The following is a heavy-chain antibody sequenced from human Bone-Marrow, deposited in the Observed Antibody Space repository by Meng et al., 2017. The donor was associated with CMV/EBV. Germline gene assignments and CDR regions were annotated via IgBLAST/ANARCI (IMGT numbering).Heavy chain of an antibody. CDR3: ARWNWNQQSFDY. Sequence: SVKVSCKASGGTFSSYTISWVRQAPGQGLEWMGRIIPILGIANYAQKFQGRVTITTDESTSTAYMELSSLRSEDTAVYYCARWNWNQQSFDYWGQGTLVTVSS. J-gene: IGHJ4*02. D-gene: IGHD1-1*01. CDR1: GGTFSSYT. V-gene: IGHV1-69*02. CDR2: IIPILGIA.